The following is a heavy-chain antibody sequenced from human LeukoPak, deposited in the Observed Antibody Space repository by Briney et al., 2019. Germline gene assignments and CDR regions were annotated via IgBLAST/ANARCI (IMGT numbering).Heavy chain of an antibody. CDR1: GFTFTSYS. J-gene: IGHJ4*02. CDR3: ARDRGPRTGSMVREAYDY. CDR2: ISGGGGST. Sequence: SGGSLRLSCAASGFTFTSYSMNWVRQAPGKGLEWVSTISGGGGSTYYADSVKGRFTISRDNAKNTLYLQMNSLRAEDTAVYYCARDRGPRTGSMVREAYDYWGQGTLVTVSS. V-gene: IGHV3-23*01. D-gene: IGHD3-10*01.